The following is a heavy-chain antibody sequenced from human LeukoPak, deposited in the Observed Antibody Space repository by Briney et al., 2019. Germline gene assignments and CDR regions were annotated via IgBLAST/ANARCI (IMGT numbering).Heavy chain of an antibody. V-gene: IGHV1-2*06. CDR2: INPNSGGT. Sequence: ASVKVSCKASGYTFTGYYMHWVRQAPGQGLEWMGRINPNSGGTNYAQKFQGRVTMTRDTSISTAYMELSRLRSDDTAVYYCTRSSGWSPWEPPAYWGRGTLVTVSS. J-gene: IGHJ4*02. CDR3: TRSSGWSPWEPPAY. D-gene: IGHD6-19*01. CDR1: GYTFTGYY.